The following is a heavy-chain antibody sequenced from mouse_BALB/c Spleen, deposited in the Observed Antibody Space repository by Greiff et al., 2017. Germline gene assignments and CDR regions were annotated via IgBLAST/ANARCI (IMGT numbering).Heavy chain of an antibody. CDR2: INPYNDGT. D-gene: IGHD2-2*01. CDR3: ARRGGYDADYYAMDY. CDR1: GYTFTSYV. J-gene: IGHJ4*01. Sequence: LVESGPELVKPGASVKMSCKASGYTFTSYVMHWVKQKPGQGLEWIGYINPYNDGTKYNEKFKGKATLTSDKSSSTAYMELSSLTSEDSAVYYCARRGGYDADYYAMDYWGQGTSVTVSS. V-gene: IGHV1-14*01.